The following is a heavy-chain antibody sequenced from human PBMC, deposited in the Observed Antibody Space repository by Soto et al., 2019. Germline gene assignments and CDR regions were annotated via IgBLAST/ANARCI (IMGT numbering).Heavy chain of an antibody. V-gene: IGHV4-39*02. J-gene: IGHJ5*02. CDR1: GGSINYNSYY. D-gene: IGHD2-15*01. CDR3: ARLVVVAPVANA. CDR2: IFYTGTT. Sequence: SETLSLTCSVSGGSINYNSYYWGWIRQPPGKGLEWVGGIFYTGTTYYSPSLKDRVTISVDTSKNSFSLNLTPVTAADTAVHFFARLVVVAPVANAWGQGTLVTVSS.